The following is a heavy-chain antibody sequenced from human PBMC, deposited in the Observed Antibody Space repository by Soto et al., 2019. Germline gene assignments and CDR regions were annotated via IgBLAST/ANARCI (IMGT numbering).Heavy chain of an antibody. V-gene: IGHV5-10-1*01. J-gene: IGHJ6*02. CDR1: GYTFTNYW. CDR3: ARSQPIAAAGYYYYYGLDV. CDR2: IDPSDSYT. Sequence: GESLKISCXGSGYTFTNYWISWVRQMPGKGLEWMGRIDPSDSYTKYSPSFQGHVTMSGDKSITTAYLQWSSLKASDTAIYYCARSQPIAAAGYYYYYGLDVWGQGTTVTVSS. D-gene: IGHD6-13*01.